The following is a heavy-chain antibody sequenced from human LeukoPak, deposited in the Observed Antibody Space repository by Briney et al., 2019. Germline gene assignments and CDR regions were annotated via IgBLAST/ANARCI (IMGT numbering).Heavy chain of an antibody. Sequence: PSETLSLTCTVSGGSISSSSYYWGWIRQPPGKGLEWIGSIYYSGSTYYNPSLKSRVTISVDTSKNQFSLKLSSVTAADTAVYYCASADYYDSSGPPPFDYWGQGTLVTVSS. V-gene: IGHV4-39*01. CDR2: IYYSGST. J-gene: IGHJ4*02. D-gene: IGHD3-22*01. CDR3: ASADYYDSSGPPPFDY. CDR1: GGSISSSSYY.